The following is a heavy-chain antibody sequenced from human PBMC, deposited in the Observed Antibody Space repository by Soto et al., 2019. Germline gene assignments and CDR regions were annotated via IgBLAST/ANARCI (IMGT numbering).Heavy chain of an antibody. CDR1: GGSISSGDYY. CDR2: IYYSGST. Sequence: PSETLSLTCTVSGGSISSGDYYWSWIRQPPGKGLEWIGYIYYSGSTYYNPSLKSRVTISVDTSKNQFSLKLSSVTAADTAVYYCARAGIRVLMVYAMNWFDPWGQGTLVTVSS. J-gene: IGHJ5*02. CDR3: ARAGIRVLMVYAMNWFDP. D-gene: IGHD2-8*01. V-gene: IGHV4-30-4*01.